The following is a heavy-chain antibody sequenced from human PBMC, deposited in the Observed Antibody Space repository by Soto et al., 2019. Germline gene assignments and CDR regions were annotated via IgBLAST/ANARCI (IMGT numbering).Heavy chain of an antibody. CDR2: ISYDGSNK. J-gene: IGHJ5*02. V-gene: IGHV3-30*18. CDR3: AKPAPILTGWKYNWFDP. CDR1: GFTFSSYG. D-gene: IGHD3-9*01. Sequence: QVQLVESGGGVVQPGRSLRLSCAASGFTFSSYGMHWVRQAPGKGLEWVAVISYDGSNKYYADSVKGRFTISRDNSKNTLDLQMNSLRAEDTAVYYCAKPAPILTGWKYNWFDPWGQGTLVTVSS.